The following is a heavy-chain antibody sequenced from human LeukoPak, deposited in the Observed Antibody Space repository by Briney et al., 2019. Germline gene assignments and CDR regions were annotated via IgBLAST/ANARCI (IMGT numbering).Heavy chain of an antibody. J-gene: IGHJ4*02. Sequence: SVYHSRESSVGTFSTYAITWVRRAPGQGLEWMGGILPIFVTANYAPEFRGNVTITADESTSTASMELSSLRSEDTAVYYCARSFHSSGWYHDYWGQKTGHR. D-gene: IGHD6-19*01. CDR2: ILPIFVTA. CDR1: VGTFSTYA. V-gene: IGHV1-69*13. CDR3: ARSFHSSGWYHDY.